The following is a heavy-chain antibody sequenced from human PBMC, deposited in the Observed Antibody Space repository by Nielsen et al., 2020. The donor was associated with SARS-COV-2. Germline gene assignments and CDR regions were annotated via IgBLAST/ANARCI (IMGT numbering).Heavy chain of an antibody. CDR1: GYSFTNFW. D-gene: IGHD1-1*01. CDR3: ARSFSSNWKYFFDS. CDR2: IFPGDSHT. V-gene: IGHV5-51*01. Sequence: GESLKISCSGSGYSFTNFWIGWVRQMPGKGLEWMGIIFPGDSHTRYSPSFQGQVTISADKSINTAYLQWSSLKASDTATYYCARSFSSNWKYFFDSWGQGTLVTVSS. J-gene: IGHJ4*02.